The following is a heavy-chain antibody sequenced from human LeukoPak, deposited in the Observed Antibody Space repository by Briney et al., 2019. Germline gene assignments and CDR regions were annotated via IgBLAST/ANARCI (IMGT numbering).Heavy chain of an antibody. CDR3: ARETGYYGSGSYYFDY. CDR2: IYSGGST. J-gene: IGHJ4*02. D-gene: IGHD3-10*01. Sequence: GGSLRLSCAASGFTVSSNYMSWVRQAPGKGLEWVSVIYSGGSTYYADSVKGRFTISRDNSKNTLYLQMNSLRAEDTAVYYCARETGYYGSGSYYFDYWGQGTLVTVSS. CDR1: GFTVSSNY. V-gene: IGHV3-66*01.